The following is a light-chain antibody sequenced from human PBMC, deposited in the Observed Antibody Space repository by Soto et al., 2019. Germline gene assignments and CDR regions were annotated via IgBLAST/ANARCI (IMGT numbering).Light chain of an antibody. J-gene: IGKJ1*01. CDR2: DAY. CDR1: QSVSSY. V-gene: IGKV3-11*01. Sequence: EIVLTQSPATLSVSPGERVTLSCRASQSVSSYLAWYQQRPGQAPKLLIYDAYNRAAGIPARFRGSGSGTDFTLTICSLEPDDFAVYYCQQRAYWPRTFGQGTKGDIK. CDR3: QQRAYWPRT.